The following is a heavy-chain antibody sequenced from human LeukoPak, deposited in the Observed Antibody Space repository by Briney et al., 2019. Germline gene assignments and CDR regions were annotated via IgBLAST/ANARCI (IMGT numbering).Heavy chain of an antibody. CDR1: GYTFTDYY. Sequence: GASVNVSCKPSGYTFTDYYIHWVRQAPGQGLDWMGWINPKSGGTNYAQKFQGRVTMTRDTSISTAYMELSSLRSDDTAVYYCARGVSVAGKGYFDPWGQGTLVTVSS. J-gene: IGHJ5*02. CDR3: ARGVSVAGKGYFDP. D-gene: IGHD6-19*01. V-gene: IGHV1-2*02. CDR2: INPKSGGT.